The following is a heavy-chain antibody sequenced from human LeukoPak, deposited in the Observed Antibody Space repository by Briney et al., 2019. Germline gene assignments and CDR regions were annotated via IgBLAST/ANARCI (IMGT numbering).Heavy chain of an antibody. V-gene: IGHV3-72*01. CDR2: TRNKANSYTT. Sequence: GGSLRLSCAASGFTFSDHYMDWVRQAPGKGLEWVGRTRNKANSYTTEYAASVKGRFTISRDDSRNSLYLQMNSLKTEDTAVYYCARARDYWGQGTLVTVSS. J-gene: IGHJ4*02. CDR3: ARARDY. CDR1: GFTFSDHY.